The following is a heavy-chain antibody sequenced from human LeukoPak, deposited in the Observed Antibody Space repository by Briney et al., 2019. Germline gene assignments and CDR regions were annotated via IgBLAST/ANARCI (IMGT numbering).Heavy chain of an antibody. CDR3: ARDRGYYYDSSGTFDY. CDR2: MNPNSGNT. D-gene: IGHD3-22*01. CDR1: GYTFTSYD. J-gene: IGHJ4*02. Sequence: GASVKVSCKASGYTFTSYDINWVRQATGQGLEWMGWMNPNSGNTGYAQKFQGRVTITRNTSISTAYMELRSLRSDDTAVYYCARDRGYYYDSSGTFDYWGQGTLVTVSS. V-gene: IGHV1-8*03.